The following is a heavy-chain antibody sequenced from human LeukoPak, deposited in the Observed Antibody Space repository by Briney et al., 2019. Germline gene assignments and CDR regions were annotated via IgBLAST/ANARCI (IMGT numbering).Heavy chain of an antibody. Sequence: GGSLRLSCAASGFTFSSYGMHWVRQAPGKGLEWVAFIRYDGSNKYYADSVKGRFTISRDNSKNTLYLQVNSLRAEDTAVYYCAKDSSYGSGSYRYYYYGMDVWGQGTTVTVSS. D-gene: IGHD3-10*01. CDR1: GFTFSSYG. V-gene: IGHV3-30*02. CDR2: IRYDGSNK. J-gene: IGHJ6*02. CDR3: AKDSSYGSGSYRYYYYGMDV.